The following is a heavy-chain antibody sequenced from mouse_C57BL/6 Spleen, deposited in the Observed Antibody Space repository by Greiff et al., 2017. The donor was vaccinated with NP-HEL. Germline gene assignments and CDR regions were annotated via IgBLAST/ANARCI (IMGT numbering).Heavy chain of an antibody. V-gene: IGHV14-4*01. CDR3: TAGGYYGSSPYYYAMDY. D-gene: IGHD1-1*01. CDR1: GFNIKDDY. CDR2: IDPENGDT. Sequence: VQLQQSGAELVRPGASVKLSCTASGFNIKDDYMHWVKQRPEQGLEWIGWIDPENGDTEYASKFQGKATITADTSSNTAYLQLSSLTSEDTAVYYCTAGGYYGSSPYYYAMDYWGQGTSVTVSS. J-gene: IGHJ4*01.